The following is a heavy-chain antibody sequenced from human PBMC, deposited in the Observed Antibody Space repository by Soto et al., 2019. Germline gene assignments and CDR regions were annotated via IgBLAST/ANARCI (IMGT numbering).Heavy chain of an antibody. CDR1: GDSFTSYW. CDR3: ASDGKYYYDSSGHPISSPLGY. V-gene: IGHV5-51*01. CDR2: IYPGDSDN. J-gene: IGHJ4*02. Sequence: GESLKISFKGSGDSFTSYWSGLVRQIPGKGLEWMGIIYPGDSDNTYSPSFQGQVTISADQSISTAYLQWSSLKASDTAMYFCASDGKYYYDSSGHPISSPLGYWGQGTLVTVSS. D-gene: IGHD3-22*01.